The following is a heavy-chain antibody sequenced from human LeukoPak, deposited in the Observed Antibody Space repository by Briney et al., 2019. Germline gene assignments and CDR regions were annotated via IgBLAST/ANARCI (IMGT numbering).Heavy chain of an antibody. CDR3: ARGTREKVVMIGAVLDDYYYYYMDV. J-gene: IGHJ6*03. Sequence: GGSLRLSCAASGFTVSSNYMSWVRQAPGKGLEWVSVIYSGGSTYYADSVKGRFTISRDNSKNTLYPQMNSLRAEDTAVYYCARGTREKVVMIGAVLDDYYYYYMDVWGKGTTVTVSS. V-gene: IGHV3-53*01. CDR1: GFTVSSNY. D-gene: IGHD3-3*01. CDR2: IYSGGST.